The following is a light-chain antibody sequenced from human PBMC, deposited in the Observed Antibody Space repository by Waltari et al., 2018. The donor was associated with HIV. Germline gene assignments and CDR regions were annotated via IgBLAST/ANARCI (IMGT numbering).Light chain of an antibody. CDR3: SSYAGSNNFVV. CDR2: EVN. J-gene: IGLJ2*01. V-gene: IGLV2-8*01. Sequence: QSALTQPPSASGSLGQSVTISCTGASSDVGGYNYVSWYQKHPGKAPKLIIYEVNKRPSGVPDRFFGSKSGNTASLTVSGLQAEDEADYYCSSYAGSNNFVVFGGGTNLTVL. CDR1: SSDVGGYNY.